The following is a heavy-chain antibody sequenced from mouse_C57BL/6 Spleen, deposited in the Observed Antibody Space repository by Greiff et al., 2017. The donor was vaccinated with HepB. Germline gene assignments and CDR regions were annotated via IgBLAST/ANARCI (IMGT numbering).Heavy chain of an antibody. Sequence: QVQLKQSGPELVKPGASVKLSCKASGYTFTSYDINWVKRRTGQGLEWIGWIYPSDGSTKYNEKVKGKATLTVDTSSSTAYMELHSLTSEDSAVYFCARGDWDWDWYFDVWGTGTTVTVSS. CDR1: GYTFTSYD. D-gene: IGHD4-1*01. CDR2: IYPSDGST. J-gene: IGHJ1*03. CDR3: ARGDWDWDWYFDV. V-gene: IGHV1-85*01.